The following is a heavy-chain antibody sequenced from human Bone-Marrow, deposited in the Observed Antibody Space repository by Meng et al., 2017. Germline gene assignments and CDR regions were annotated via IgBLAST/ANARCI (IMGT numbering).Heavy chain of an antibody. D-gene: IGHD3-22*01. V-gene: IGHV4-61*02. CDR3: AREGWYYYDSSGYYRAY. Sequence: LRLSCTVSGGSISSGSYYWSWIRQPAGKGLEWIGRIYTSGSTNYNPSLKSRVTISVDTSKNQFSLKLSSVTAADTAVYYYAREGWYYYDSSGYYRAYWGQGTLVTVSS. CDR2: IYTSGST. J-gene: IGHJ4*02. CDR1: GGSISSGSYY.